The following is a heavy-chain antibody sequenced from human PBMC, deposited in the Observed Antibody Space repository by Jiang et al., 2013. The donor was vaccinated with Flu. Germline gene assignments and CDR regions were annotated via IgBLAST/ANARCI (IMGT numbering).Heavy chain of an antibody. CDR2: ISYDGSNK. J-gene: IGHJ2*01. CDR1: GFTFSSYA. Sequence: VQLVESGGGVVQPGRSLRLSCAASGFTFSSYAMHWVRQAPGKGLEWVAVISYDGSNKYYADSVKGRFTISRDNSKNTLYLQMNSLRAEDTAVYYCARGTPIAAAGNWYFDLWGRGTLVTVSS. D-gene: IGHD6-13*01. CDR3: ARGTPIAAAGNWYFDL. V-gene: IGHV3-30*04.